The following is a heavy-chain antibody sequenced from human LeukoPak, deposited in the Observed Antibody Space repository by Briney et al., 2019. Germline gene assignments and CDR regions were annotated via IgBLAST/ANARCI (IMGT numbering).Heavy chain of an antibody. V-gene: IGHV3-9*01. Sequence: GGSLRLSCAASGFTFDDYAMHWVRQAPGKGLEWVSGISWNSGSIGYADSVKGRFTISRDNAKNSLYLQMNSLRAEDTALYYCAKAATVAGLFLSGMDVWGQGTTVTVSS. CDR2: ISWNSGSI. CDR1: GFTFDDYA. J-gene: IGHJ6*02. D-gene: IGHD6-19*01. CDR3: AKAATVAGLFLSGMDV.